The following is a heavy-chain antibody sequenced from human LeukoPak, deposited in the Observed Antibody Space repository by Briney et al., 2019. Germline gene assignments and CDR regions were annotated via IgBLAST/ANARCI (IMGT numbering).Heavy chain of an antibody. CDR1: GFTFSSYW. J-gene: IGHJ4*02. Sequence: GSLRLSCAASGFTFSSYWMSWVRQAPGKGLEWIGYIYYSGSTNYNPSLKSRVTISVDTSKNQFSLKLSSVTAADTAVYYCALSGYRRPFDYWGQGTLVTVSS. V-gene: IGHV4-59*08. CDR3: ALSGYRRPFDY. D-gene: IGHD3-22*01. CDR2: IYYSGST.